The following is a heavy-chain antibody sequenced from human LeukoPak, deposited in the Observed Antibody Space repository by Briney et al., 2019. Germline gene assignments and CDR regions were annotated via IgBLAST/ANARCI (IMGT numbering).Heavy chain of an antibody. CDR2: INPNSGGT. J-gene: IGHJ3*02. CDR3: ARDLSNYAFDI. Sequence: ASVTVSCKASVYTFTDYYMHWVRQAPGQGLEWMGWINPNSGGTNYAQKFQGRVTMTRDTSISTAYMELSRLRSDDTAVYYCARDLSNYAFDIWGQGTMVTVSS. CDR1: VYTFTDYY. D-gene: IGHD4/OR15-4a*01. V-gene: IGHV1-2*02.